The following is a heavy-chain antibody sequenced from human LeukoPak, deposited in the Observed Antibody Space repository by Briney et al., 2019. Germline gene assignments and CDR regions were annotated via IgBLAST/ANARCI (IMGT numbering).Heavy chain of an antibody. CDR1: GGSISSYY. CDR3: AREGSSGWYPI. J-gene: IGHJ4*02. D-gene: IGHD6-19*01. V-gene: IGHV4-59*01. Sequence: PSETLSLTCTVSGGSISSYYWSWIRLPPGKGPEWIGYIDYSGSTNYNPSLKSRVTISVDTSKNQFSLKLSSVTAADTAVYYGAREGSSGWYPIWGQGTLVTVSS. CDR2: IDYSGST.